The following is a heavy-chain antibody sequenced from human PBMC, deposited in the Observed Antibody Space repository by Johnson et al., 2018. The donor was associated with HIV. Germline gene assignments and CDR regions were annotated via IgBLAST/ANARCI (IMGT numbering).Heavy chain of an antibody. CDR3: ARDQRLIGYNFWSGYHVYAFDI. CDR1: GFTFSDYY. V-gene: IGHV3-11*01. Sequence: QMQLVESGGGLVKPGASLRLSCAASGFTFSDYYMSWIRQAPGKGLAWVSYIRRSGRTIYYADSVKGRFTISSDNAKNSLYLQMNSLRAEDTALYYCARDQRLIGYNFWSGYHVYAFDIWGQGTMVTVSS. CDR2: IRRSGRTI. D-gene: IGHD3-3*01. J-gene: IGHJ3*02.